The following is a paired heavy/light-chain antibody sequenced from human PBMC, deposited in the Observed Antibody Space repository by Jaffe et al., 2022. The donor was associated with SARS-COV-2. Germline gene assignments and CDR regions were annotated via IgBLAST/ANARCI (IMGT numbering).Heavy chain of an antibody. Sequence: EVQLVESGGGLVQPGRSLRLSCAASGFTFDDYAMHWVRQAPGKGLEWVSSVTWNSGDIGYADSVKGRFTISRDNAKNSLYLQMNSLRADDTALYYCAKDISVGATPYYFHYWGQGTLVTVSS. J-gene: IGHJ4*02. CDR1: GFTFDDYA. CDR3: AKDISVGATPYYFHY. V-gene: IGHV3-9*01. D-gene: IGHD1-26*01. CDR2: VTWNSGDI.
Light chain of an antibody. CDR3: QQYNNWPLT. CDR1: QSISSN. CDR2: GAS. J-gene: IGKJ4*01. Sequence: EVVMTQSPATLSLSPGERATLSCRASQSISSNLAWYQQKPGQAPRLLIYGASTRATGMPARFSGSGSGTEFTLTISSLQSEDFAVYYCQQYNNWPLTFGGGTKVEIK. V-gene: IGKV3-15*01.